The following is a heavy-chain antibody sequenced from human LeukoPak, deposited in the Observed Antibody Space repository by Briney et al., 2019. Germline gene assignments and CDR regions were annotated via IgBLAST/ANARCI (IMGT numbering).Heavy chain of an antibody. Sequence: GESLKISCKGSGYTFTGYYMHWVRQAPGQGLEWMGWINPNSGGTNYAQKFQGRVTMTRDTSISTAYMELSRLRSDDTAVYYCARDAVAGHDYWGQGTLVTVSS. CDR2: INPNSGGT. D-gene: IGHD6-19*01. J-gene: IGHJ4*02. V-gene: IGHV1-2*02. CDR1: GYTFTGYY. CDR3: ARDAVAGHDY.